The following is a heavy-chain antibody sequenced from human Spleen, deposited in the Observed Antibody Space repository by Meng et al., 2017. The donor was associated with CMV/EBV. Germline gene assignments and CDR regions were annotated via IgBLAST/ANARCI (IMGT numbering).Heavy chain of an antibody. D-gene: IGHD3-10*01. CDR3: ARVDSSTYYGSGTYYPPPDWFDP. Sequence: SVKVSCKASGGTFSSYTISWVRQAPGQGLEWMGRIIPILGIANYAQKFQGRVTTSADKSTRTAYMELSSLRVEDTAVYYCARVDSSTYYGSGTYYPPPDWFDPWGQGTLVTVSS. CDR2: IIPILGIA. CDR1: GGTFSSYT. J-gene: IGHJ5*02. V-gene: IGHV1-69*02.